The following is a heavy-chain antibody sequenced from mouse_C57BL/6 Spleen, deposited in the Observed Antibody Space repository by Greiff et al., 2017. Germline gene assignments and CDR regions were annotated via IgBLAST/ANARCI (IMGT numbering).Heavy chain of an antibody. D-gene: IGHD3-2*02. Sequence: EVKLMESGPELVKPGASVKIPCKASGYTFTDYNMDWVKQSHGKSLEWIGDINPNNGGTIYNQKFKGKATLTVDKSSSTAYMELRSLTSEDTAVYYCARGTAQATSFAYWGQGTLVTVSA. CDR3: ARGTAQATSFAY. CDR1: GYTFTDYN. V-gene: IGHV1-18*01. CDR2: INPNNGGT. J-gene: IGHJ3*01.